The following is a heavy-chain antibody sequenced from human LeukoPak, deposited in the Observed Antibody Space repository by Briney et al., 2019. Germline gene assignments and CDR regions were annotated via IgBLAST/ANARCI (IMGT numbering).Heavy chain of an antibody. CDR1: GFTFSSYS. D-gene: IGHD3-16*01. CDR3: AKEGYVGWSTTLYYYYMDV. Sequence: GGSLRLSCAASGFTFSSYSMNWVRQAPGKGLEWVSYINSRGTLIYYADSVKGRFTISRDNSKNSLYLQMNSLRTEDTALYYCAKEGYVGWSTTLYYYYMDVWGKGTTVTVSS. J-gene: IGHJ6*03. CDR2: INSRGTLI. V-gene: IGHV3-48*04.